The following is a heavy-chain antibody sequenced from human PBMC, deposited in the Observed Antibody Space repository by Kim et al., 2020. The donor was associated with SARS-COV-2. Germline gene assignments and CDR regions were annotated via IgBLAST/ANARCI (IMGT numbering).Heavy chain of an antibody. V-gene: IGHV3-33*01. D-gene: IGHD5-12*01. CDR3: ARDREWGRGYDSRSFDY. CDR1: GFTFSSYG. CDR2: IWYDGSNK. Sequence: GGSLRLSCAASGFTFSSYGMHWVRQAPGKGLEWVAVIWYDGSNKYYADSVKGRFTISRDNSKNTLYLQMNSLRAEDTAVYYCARDREWGRGYDSRSFDYWGQGTLVTVSS. J-gene: IGHJ4*02.